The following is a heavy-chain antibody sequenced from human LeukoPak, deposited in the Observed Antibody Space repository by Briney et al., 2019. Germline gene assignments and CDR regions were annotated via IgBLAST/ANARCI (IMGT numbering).Heavy chain of an antibody. V-gene: IGHV4-59*01. CDR1: GGSISTYY. D-gene: IGHD6-19*01. Sequence: SETLSLTCTVSGGSISTYYWSWIRQPPGKGLEWIGYIYYSGSTNYNPSLKSRVTISVDTSKNQFSLKLSSVTAADTAVYYCAREGDRYSSGWYQTWGQGTLVTVSS. J-gene: IGHJ5*02. CDR2: IYYSGST. CDR3: AREGDRYSSGWYQT.